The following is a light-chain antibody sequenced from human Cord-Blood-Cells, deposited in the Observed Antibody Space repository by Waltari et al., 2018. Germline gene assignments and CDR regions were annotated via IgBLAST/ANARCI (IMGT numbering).Light chain of an antibody. CDR2: KAS. J-gene: IGKJ5*01. V-gene: IGKV1-5*03. CDR3: QQYNSYSPIT. Sequence: DIQMTQSPYTLSASVGARVTITCRASQSISSWFAWYQQKPGKAPKLLSYKASSLESGVPSRFSGSGSGTEFTLTISSLQPDDFATYYCQQYNSYSPITFGQGTRLEIK. CDR1: QSISSW.